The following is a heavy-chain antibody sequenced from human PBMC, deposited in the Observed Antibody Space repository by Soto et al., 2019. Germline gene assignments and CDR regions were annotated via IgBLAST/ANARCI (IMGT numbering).Heavy chain of an antibody. CDR1: GYTFTSYY. V-gene: IGHV1-46*01. CDR3: ARDTNYDFWSGYWAQAYGMDV. J-gene: IGHJ6*02. CDR2: INPSGGST. Sequence: GASVKVSCKASGYTFTSYYMHWVRQAPGQGLEWMGIINPSGGSTSYAQKFQGRVTMTRDASTSTVYMELSSLRSEDTAVYYCARDTNYDFWSGYWAQAYGMDVWRQGTTVTVSS. D-gene: IGHD3-3*01.